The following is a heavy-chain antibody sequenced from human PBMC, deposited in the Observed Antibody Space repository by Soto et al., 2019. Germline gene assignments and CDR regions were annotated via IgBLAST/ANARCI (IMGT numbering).Heavy chain of an antibody. CDR1: GFTFTSSA. V-gene: IGHV1-18*01. Sequence: ASVKVSCTASGFTFTSSAMQWVRQARGQGLEWMGWISAYNGNTNYAQKLRGRVTISRDNAKNSLFLQMNSLRAEDTAVYYCASSASPDAYWGHGTLVTVSS. J-gene: IGHJ4*01. CDR3: ASSASPDAY. D-gene: IGHD1-26*01. CDR2: ISAYNGNT.